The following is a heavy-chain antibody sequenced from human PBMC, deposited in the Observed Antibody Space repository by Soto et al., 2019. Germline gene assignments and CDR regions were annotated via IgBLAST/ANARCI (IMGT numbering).Heavy chain of an antibody. CDR2: ISYDGSNK. CDR3: ARDLQPSYGDAPDYYFDY. CDR1: GFTFSSYA. Sequence: QVQLVESGGGVVQPGRSLRLSCAASGFTFSSYAMHWVRQAPGKGLEWVAVISYDGSNKYYADSVKGRFTIPRDNSKNTLYLQMNSLRAEDTAVYYCARDLQPSYGDAPDYYFDYWGQGTLVTVSS. V-gene: IGHV3-30-3*01. D-gene: IGHD4-17*01. J-gene: IGHJ4*02.